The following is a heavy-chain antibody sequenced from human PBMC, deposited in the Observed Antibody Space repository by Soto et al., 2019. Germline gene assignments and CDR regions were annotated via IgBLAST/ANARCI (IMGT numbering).Heavy chain of an antibody. CDR3: ARGGLTDYFDY. CDR1: GYTFTSYG. Sequence: ASVKVSCKASGYTFTSYGISWVRQAPGQGLEWIGWISAYNGNTKYAQKLQGRVTISRDNSKNTLYLQMNSLRAEDTAVYYCARGGLTDYFDYWGQGTLVTVSS. D-gene: IGHD2-21*02. V-gene: IGHV1-18*01. CDR2: ISAYNGNT. J-gene: IGHJ4*02.